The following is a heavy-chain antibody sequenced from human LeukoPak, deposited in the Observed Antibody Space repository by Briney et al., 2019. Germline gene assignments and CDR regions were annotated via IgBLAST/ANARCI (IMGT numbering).Heavy chain of an antibody. V-gene: IGHV1-3*01. CDR3: ARVMLTDYYDSSGYYRGAFDI. J-gene: IGHJ3*02. D-gene: IGHD3-22*01. CDR1: GYTFTSYA. Sequence: ASVKVSCKASGYTFTSYAMYWVRQAPGQRLEWMGWINAGNGNTKYSQKFQGRVTITRDTSASTAYMELSSLRSEDTAVYYCARVMLTDYYDSSGYYRGAFDIWGQGTMVTVSS. CDR2: INAGNGNT.